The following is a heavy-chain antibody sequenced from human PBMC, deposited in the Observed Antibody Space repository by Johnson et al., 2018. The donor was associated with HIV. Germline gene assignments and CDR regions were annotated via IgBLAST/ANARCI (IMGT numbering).Heavy chain of an antibody. CDR1: GFTFDDSG. D-gene: IGHD2-15*01. CDR2: IYSGGST. J-gene: IGHJ3*02. Sequence: MQLVESGGGVVRPGGSLRLSCAASGFTFDDSGMSWVRQAPGKGLAWVSVIYSGGSTYYADSVKGRFTISRDNSKNTLYLQMNSLRAEDTAVYYCAREAYCSGGSCYDAFDIWGQGTMVTVSS. V-gene: IGHV3-66*01. CDR3: AREAYCSGGSCYDAFDI.